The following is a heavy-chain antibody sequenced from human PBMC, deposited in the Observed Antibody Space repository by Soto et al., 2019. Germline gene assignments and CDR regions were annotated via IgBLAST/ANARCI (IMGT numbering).Heavy chain of an antibody. V-gene: IGHV3-30*18. CDR1: GFAFSTYG. CDR3: AKDFGAWSDS. J-gene: IGHJ5*02. D-gene: IGHD6-19*01. CDR2: ISYDGTDK. Sequence: HVHLVESGGGVVQPGRSLTLSCVGSGFAFSTYGMHWVRQAPAKGLEWVALISYDGTDKYYADSVKGRFSISRDNSKQTLSLQMDSLRPEDTAVYYCAKDFGAWSDSWGQGTLVNVSS.